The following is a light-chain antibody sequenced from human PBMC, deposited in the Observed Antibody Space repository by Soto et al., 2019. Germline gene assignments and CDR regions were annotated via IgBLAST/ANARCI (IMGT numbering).Light chain of an antibody. V-gene: IGKV1-12*01. CDR1: QDISSW. J-gene: IGKJ5*01. CDR3: QQANSFPLT. CDR2: AAS. Sequence: DIQMTQSPSSVSASVGDRVTITCRASQDISSWLAWYQQKPGKAPKLLIYAASSLQSGVPSRFSGSASGTDSSLTISRLQPEDFATYYRQQANSFPLTFGQGTRLEIK.